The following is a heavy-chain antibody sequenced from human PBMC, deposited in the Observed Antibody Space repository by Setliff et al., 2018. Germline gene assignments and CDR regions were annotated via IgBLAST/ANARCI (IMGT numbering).Heavy chain of an antibody. V-gene: IGHV4-61*09. CDR1: GASISSGGYY. Sequence: SETLSLTCTVSGASISSGGYYWTWIRQPAGKGLEWIGHISPSGSTTYNPSVKSRVTISLDTSKNHFSLKLDSVTAADTALYYCARSPSSGAYWNPRPFYSDYWARGTLVTV. D-gene: IGHD1-26*01. J-gene: IGHJ4*02. CDR3: ARSPSSGAYWNPRPFYSDY. CDR2: ISPSGST.